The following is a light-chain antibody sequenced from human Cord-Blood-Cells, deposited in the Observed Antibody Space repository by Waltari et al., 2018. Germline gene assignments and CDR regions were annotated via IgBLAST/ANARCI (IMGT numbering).Light chain of an antibody. CDR3: QQYDNLPLT. CDR2: DAS. CDR1: QDISNY. V-gene: IGKV1-33*01. Sequence: DIQMTQSPSSLSASVGDRVTITCQASQDISNYLNWYQQKPGKAPKLLIYDASNLETGVPSRFSGSVAGTDFTFTISSLQPEDIATYYCQQYDNLPLTFGGETKVEIK. J-gene: IGKJ4*01.